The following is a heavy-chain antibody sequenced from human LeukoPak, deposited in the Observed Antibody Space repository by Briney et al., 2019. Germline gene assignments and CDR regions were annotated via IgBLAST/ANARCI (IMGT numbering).Heavy chain of an antibody. D-gene: IGHD4-17*01. V-gene: IGHV3-33*01. CDR1: GFTFSSYG. Sequence: PGGSLRLSCAASGFTFSSYGMHWVRQAPGKGLEWVAVIWYDGSNKYYADSVKGRFTISRDNSKNTLYLQMNSLRAEDTAVYYCARDSTTVTSRYFDYGGQGTLVTVS. CDR3: ARDSTTVTSRYFDY. J-gene: IGHJ4*02. CDR2: IWYDGSNK.